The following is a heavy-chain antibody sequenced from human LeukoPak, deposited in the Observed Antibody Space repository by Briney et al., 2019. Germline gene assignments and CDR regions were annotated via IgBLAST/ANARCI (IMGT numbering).Heavy chain of an antibody. V-gene: IGHV4-59*12. J-gene: IGHJ5*02. Sequence: SETLSLTCTVSGGSISSYYWNWIRQPPGKGLEWIGYIYYSGSTSYNPSLKSRVTISVDTSKNQFSLKLSSVTAADTAVYYCARGGRVVRGVNNWFDPWGQGTLVTVSS. D-gene: IGHD3-10*01. CDR3: ARGGRVVRGVNNWFDP. CDR1: GGSISSYY. CDR2: IYYSGST.